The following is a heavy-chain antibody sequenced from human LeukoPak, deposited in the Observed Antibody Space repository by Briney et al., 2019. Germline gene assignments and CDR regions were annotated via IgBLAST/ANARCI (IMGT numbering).Heavy chain of an antibody. J-gene: IGHJ4*02. Sequence: GASVKVSCKASGYTFTSYYMHWVRQAPGQGLEWMGIINPSGGSTSYAQKFQGRVTMTRDMSTSTVYMELSSLRSEDTAVYYCARDTLNLAYCDGDCYPKHYFDYWGQGTLVTVSP. CDR1: GYTFTSYY. CDR2: INPSGGST. V-gene: IGHV1-46*01. CDR3: ARDTLNLAYCDGDCYPKHYFDY. D-gene: IGHD2-21*02.